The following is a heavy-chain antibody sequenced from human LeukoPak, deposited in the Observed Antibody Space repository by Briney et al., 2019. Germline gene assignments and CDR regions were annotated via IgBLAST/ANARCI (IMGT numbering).Heavy chain of an antibody. D-gene: IGHD6-19*01. Sequence: ASVKVSCKASGGTFSSYAISWVRQAPGQGLEWVGWISGYNGDTHYAQKLQGRVTMTTDTSTTTAYMELRSLRSDDPAFYYCARDRSNTSGWKAWFDTWGQGTLVTASS. CDR2: ISGYNGDT. CDR1: GGTFSSYA. V-gene: IGHV1-18*01. CDR3: ARDRSNTSGWKAWFDT. J-gene: IGHJ5*02.